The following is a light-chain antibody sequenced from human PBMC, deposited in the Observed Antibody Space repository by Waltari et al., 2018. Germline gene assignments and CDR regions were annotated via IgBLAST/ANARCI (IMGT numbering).Light chain of an antibody. CDR2: GAS. CDR1: LLHSAHSGFY. CDR3: QQYYSIPYT. V-gene: IGKV4-1*01. J-gene: IGKJ2*01. Sequence: LLHSAHSGFYLAGYQQKPGPFPKQLVHGASTRESGALDRVSGSGCGIEVNLTISSLQAEDVAVYYCQQYYSIPYTFGQGTRLEIK.